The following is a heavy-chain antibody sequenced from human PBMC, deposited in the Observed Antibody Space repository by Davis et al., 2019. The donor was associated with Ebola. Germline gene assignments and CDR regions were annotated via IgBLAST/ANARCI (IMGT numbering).Heavy chain of an antibody. Sequence: PGGSLRLSCAASGFTFSSYAMHWVRQAPGKGLEWVAVISYDGNNKYYADSVKGRFTISRDNSKNTLYLQMNSLRAEGTAVYYCAREMIVVVTTHAFDIWGQGTMVTVSS. CDR3: AREMIVVVTTHAFDI. CDR1: GFTFSSYA. J-gene: IGHJ3*02. V-gene: IGHV3-30*03. D-gene: IGHD3-22*01. CDR2: ISYDGNNK.